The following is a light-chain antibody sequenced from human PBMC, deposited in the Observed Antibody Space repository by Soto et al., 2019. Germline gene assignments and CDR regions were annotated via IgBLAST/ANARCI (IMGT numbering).Light chain of an antibody. V-gene: IGKV3-15*01. Sequence: IVLTQSPATLSVSPGESATLSCRASPSVSAYLAWSQQKPCQAPRLLLYGASTRAAGVPAGFGGSGSGTEFTLTITSLLPEDSALFYCQQCNNWPFITFGQGTRLEIK. CDR1: PSVSAY. J-gene: IGKJ5*01. CDR3: QQCNNWPFIT. CDR2: GAS.